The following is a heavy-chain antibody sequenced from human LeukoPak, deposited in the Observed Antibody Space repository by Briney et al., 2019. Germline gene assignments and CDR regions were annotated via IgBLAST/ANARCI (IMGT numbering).Heavy chain of an antibody. CDR3: AKTYSRESGYDFFFHY. J-gene: IGHJ4*02. CDR2: ISYDGSNK. D-gene: IGHD5-12*01. V-gene: IGHV3-30-3*02. Sequence: PPGRSLRLSCAASGFTFSSYSIHWVRQAPGKGLEWVAVISYDGSNKYYADSVKGRFTISRDNSKHTLYLQMDSLRAEDTAVYYCAKTYSRESGYDFFFHYWGQGTRVTVSS. CDR1: GFTFSSYS.